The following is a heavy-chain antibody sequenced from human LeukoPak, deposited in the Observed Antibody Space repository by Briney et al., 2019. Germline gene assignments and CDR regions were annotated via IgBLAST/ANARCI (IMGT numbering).Heavy chain of an antibody. CDR3: ARANVLQWLAPRYFDY. CDR1: EFSVSSKY. Sequence: PGGSLRLSCAASEFSVSSKYMSWVRQPPGKGLEWIGEINHSGSTNYNPSLKSRVTISADTSKNQFSLKLSSVTAADTAVYYCARANVLQWLAPRYFDYWGQGTLVTVSS. J-gene: IGHJ4*02. CDR2: INHSGST. V-gene: IGHV4-34*01. D-gene: IGHD6-19*01.